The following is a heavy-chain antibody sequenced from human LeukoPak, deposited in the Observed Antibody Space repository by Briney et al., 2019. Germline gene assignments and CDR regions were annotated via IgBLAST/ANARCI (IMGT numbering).Heavy chain of an antibody. CDR2: IYYSGST. V-gene: IGHV4-30-4*01. CDR3: ARVVGYYGSGSQYDY. J-gene: IGHJ4*02. Sequence: SETLSLTCTVSGGSISSGDYYWSWIRQPPGKGLEWIGYIYYSGSTYYNPSLKRRVTISVDTSKNQFSLKLRSVTAADTAVYYCARVVGYYGSGSQYDYWGQGTLVTVSS. CDR1: GGSISSGDYY. D-gene: IGHD3-10*01.